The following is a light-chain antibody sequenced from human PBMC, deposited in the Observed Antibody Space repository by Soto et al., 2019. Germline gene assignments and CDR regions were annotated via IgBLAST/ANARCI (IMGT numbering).Light chain of an antibody. CDR2: WAS. Sequence: DIVMTQSPDSLAVSLGERATINCKSSQRVFYTSNNKNYLAWYQQKPGQPPKLLIYWASTRESGVPDRFSGSGSGTDFTLTISSLQAEDVAVYYCQQYYGTPYTFGQGTKLEIK. J-gene: IGKJ2*01. CDR1: QRVFYTSNNKNY. CDR3: QQYYGTPYT. V-gene: IGKV4-1*01.